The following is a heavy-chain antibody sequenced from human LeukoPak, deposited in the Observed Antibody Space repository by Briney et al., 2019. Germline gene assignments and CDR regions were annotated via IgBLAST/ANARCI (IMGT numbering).Heavy chain of an antibody. D-gene: IGHD6-6*01. CDR2: IYTSGST. J-gene: IGHJ5*02. CDR1: GGSISSYY. V-gene: IGHV4-4*07. CDR3: ARDSEYDPSNWFDP. Sequence: SETLSLTCTVSGGSISSYYWSWIRQPAGKGLEWIGRIYTSGSTNYNPSLKSRVTMSVDTSKNQFSLKLSSVTAADTAVYYCARDSEYDPSNWFDPWGQGTLVTVSS.